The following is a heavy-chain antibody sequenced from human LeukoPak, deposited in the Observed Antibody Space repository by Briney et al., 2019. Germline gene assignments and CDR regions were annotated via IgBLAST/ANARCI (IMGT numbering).Heavy chain of an antibody. CDR2: ISSNGGST. CDR1: GFTFSSYA. V-gene: IGHV3-64*01. D-gene: IGHD3-10*01. J-gene: IGHJ3*02. Sequence: GGSLRLSCAASGFTFSSYAMHWVRQAPGKGLEYVSAISSNGGSTYYANSVKGRFTISRDNSKNTLYLQMGSLRAEDMAVYYCARSLSYYGSVLDIWGQGTMVTVSS. CDR3: ARSLSYYGSVLDI.